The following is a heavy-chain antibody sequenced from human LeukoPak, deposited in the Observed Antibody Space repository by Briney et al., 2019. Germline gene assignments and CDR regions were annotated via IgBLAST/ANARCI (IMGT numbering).Heavy chain of an antibody. Sequence: GGSLRLSCAASGFTSSNAWMSWVRQAPGKGLEWVGRIESKTDGGTTDYAAPVKGRFTISRDDSKDTLYLQMISLKTEDTAVYYCTTGYCSSTSCWYYFDYWGQGTLVTVSS. CDR3: TTGYCSSTSCWYYFDY. CDR1: GFTSSNAW. CDR2: IESKTDGGTT. D-gene: IGHD2-2*01. V-gene: IGHV3-15*04. J-gene: IGHJ4*02.